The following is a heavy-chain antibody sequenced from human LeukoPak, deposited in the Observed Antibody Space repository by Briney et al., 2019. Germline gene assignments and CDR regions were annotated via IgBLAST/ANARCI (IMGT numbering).Heavy chain of an antibody. J-gene: IGHJ3*02. CDR3: ARVLWLDPGRVGAFDI. CDR1: GGSISSYY. CDR2: IYYSGST. D-gene: IGHD6-19*01. V-gene: IGHV4-59*08. Sequence: SETLSLTCTVSGGSISSYYWSWIRQPPGKGLEWIGYIYYSGSTYYNPSLKSRVTISVDTSKNQFSLKLSSVTAADTAVYYCARVLWLDPGRVGAFDIWGQGTMVTVSS.